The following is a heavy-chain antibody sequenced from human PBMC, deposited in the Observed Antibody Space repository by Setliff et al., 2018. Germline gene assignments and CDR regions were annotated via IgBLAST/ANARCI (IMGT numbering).Heavy chain of an antibody. Sequence: PGGSLRLSCAASGFTFSSYAMSWVRQAPGKGLEWVSAISGSGGSTYYADSVKGRFTISRDNAKNSLYLQMNSLRAEDTAVYYCARDRTAMVTHYGMDVWGQGTTVTVSS. D-gene: IGHD5-18*01. CDR1: GFTFSSYA. V-gene: IGHV3-23*01. CDR3: ARDRTAMVTHYGMDV. CDR2: ISGSGGST. J-gene: IGHJ6*02.